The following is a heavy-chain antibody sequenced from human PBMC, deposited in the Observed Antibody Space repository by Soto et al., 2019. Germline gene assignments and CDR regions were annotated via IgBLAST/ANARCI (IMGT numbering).Heavy chain of an antibody. D-gene: IGHD6-19*01. J-gene: IGHJ4*02. CDR3: ARDLSEYSSGSMLDY. V-gene: IGHV1-3*01. Sequence: ASVEVSCKASGYTFTSYAMHWVRQAPGQRLEWMGWINAGNGNTKYSQKFQGRVTITRDTSASTAYMELSSLRSEDTAVYYCARDLSEYSSGSMLDYWGQGTLVTVSS. CDR1: GYTFTSYA. CDR2: INAGNGNT.